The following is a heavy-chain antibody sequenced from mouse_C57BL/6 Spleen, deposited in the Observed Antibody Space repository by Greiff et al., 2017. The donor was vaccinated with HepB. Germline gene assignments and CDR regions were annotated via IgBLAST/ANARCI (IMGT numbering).Heavy chain of an antibody. CDR2: IYPGSGNT. D-gene: IGHD2-5*01. J-gene: IGHJ4*01. CDR3: AILGYSNYDYAMDY. Sequence: QVQLQQSGAELVRPGASVKLSCKASGYTFTDYYINWVKQRPGQGLEWIARIYPGSGNTYYNEKFKGKATLTAEKSSSTAYMQLSSLTSEDSAVYFCAILGYSNYDYAMDYWGQGTSVTVSS. CDR1: GYTFTDYY. V-gene: IGHV1-76*01.